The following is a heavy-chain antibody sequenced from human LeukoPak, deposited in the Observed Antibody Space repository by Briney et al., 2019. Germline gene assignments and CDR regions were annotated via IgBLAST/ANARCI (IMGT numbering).Heavy chain of an antibody. CDR3: ARGSRESGGSYDY. CDR2: ISSSGDNT. D-gene: IGHD5-12*01. V-gene: IGHV3-64*01. CDR1: GFTFSTSA. Sequence: PGGSLRLSCAASGFTFSTSAMHWVRQAPGKALEYVSAISSSGDNTYYANSVKGRFTISRDNSKNTLYLQMGSLRADDMAVYYCARGSRESGGSYDYWGQGTLVTVSS. J-gene: IGHJ4*02.